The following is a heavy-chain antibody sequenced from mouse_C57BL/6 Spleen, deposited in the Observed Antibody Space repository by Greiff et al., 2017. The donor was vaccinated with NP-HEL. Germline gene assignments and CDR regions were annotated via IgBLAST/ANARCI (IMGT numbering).Heavy chain of an antibody. V-gene: IGHV3-6*01. Sequence: EVQLVESGPGLVKPSQSLSLTCSVTGYSITRGYYWNWIRQFPGNKLEWMGYISYDGSNNYNPSLKNRISITRYTAKNQFFRKLNSVTTEDTATYYCADPRVRRGDYAIDYWGQGTSVTVSS. CDR2: ISYDGSN. J-gene: IGHJ4*01. CDR3: ADPRVRRGDYAIDY. D-gene: IGHD2-14*01. CDR1: GYSITRGYY.